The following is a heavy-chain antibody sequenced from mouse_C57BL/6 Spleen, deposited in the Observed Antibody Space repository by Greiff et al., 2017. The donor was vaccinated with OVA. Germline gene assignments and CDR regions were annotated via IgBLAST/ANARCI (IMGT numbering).Heavy chain of an antibody. D-gene: IGHD3-2*01. CDR2: IYPRSGNT. J-gene: IGHJ4*01. V-gene: IGHV1-81*01. Sequence: QVQLKQSGAELARPGASVKLSCKASGYTFTSYGISWVKQRTGQGLEWIGEIYPRSGNTYYNEKFKGKATLTADKSSSTAYMELRSLTSEDSAVYFCARGLDSRYAMDYWGQGTSVTVSS. CDR1: GYTFTSYG. CDR3: ARGLDSRYAMDY.